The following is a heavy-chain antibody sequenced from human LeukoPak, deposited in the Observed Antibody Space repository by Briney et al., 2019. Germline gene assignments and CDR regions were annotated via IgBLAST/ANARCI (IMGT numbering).Heavy chain of an antibody. Sequence: SQTLSLTCTVSGGSISSGDYYWSWIRQPPGKGLEWIGSIYYSGSTYYNPSLKSRVTISVDTSKNQFSLKLSSVTAADTAVYYCARREDTDTAISPFDYWGQGTLVTVSS. CDR3: ARREDTDTAISPFDY. CDR2: IYYSGST. CDR1: GGSISSGDYY. J-gene: IGHJ4*02. V-gene: IGHV4-39*01. D-gene: IGHD5-18*01.